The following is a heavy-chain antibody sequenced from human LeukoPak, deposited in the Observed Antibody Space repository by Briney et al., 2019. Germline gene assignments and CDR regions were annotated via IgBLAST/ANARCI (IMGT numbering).Heavy chain of an antibody. J-gene: IGHJ5*02. Sequence: LPGGSLRLSCAASGFTFDDYAMHWVRQAPGKGLEWVSGISWNSGSIGYADSVKGRFTISRDNAKNSLYLEMNSLRAEDTALYYCAKDGASFQLLLRNWFDPWGRGTLVTVSS. CDR2: ISWNSGSI. CDR1: GFTFDDYA. D-gene: IGHD2-2*01. V-gene: IGHV3-9*01. CDR3: AKDGASFQLLLRNWFDP.